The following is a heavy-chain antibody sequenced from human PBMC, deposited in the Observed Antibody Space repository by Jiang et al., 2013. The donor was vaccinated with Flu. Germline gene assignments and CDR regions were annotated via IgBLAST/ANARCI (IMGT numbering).Heavy chain of an antibody. D-gene: IGHD2-8*01. CDR2: T. J-gene: IGHJ4*02. CDR3: ARHWGRGVYAYIDY. Sequence: TNYNPSFQGHVTISADKSISTAYLQWSSLKASDTAMYYCARHWGRGVYAYIDYWGQGTLVTVSS. V-gene: IGHV5-10-1*01.